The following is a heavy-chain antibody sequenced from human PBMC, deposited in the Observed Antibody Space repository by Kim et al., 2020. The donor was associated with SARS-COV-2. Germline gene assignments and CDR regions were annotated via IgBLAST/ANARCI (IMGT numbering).Heavy chain of an antibody. CDR2: IKSKTDGGTT. Sequence: GGSLRLSCAASGFTFSNAWMSWVRQAPGKGLEWVGRIKSKTDGGTTDYAAPVKGRFTISRDDSKNTLYLQMNSLKTEDTAVYYCTTGEGYSSGWGRVDYWGQGTLVTVSS. CDR3: TTGEGYSSGWGRVDY. V-gene: IGHV3-15*01. J-gene: IGHJ4*02. D-gene: IGHD6-19*01. CDR1: GFTFSNAW.